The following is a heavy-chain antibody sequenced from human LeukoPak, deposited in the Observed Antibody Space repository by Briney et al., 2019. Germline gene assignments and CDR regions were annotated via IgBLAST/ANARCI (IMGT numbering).Heavy chain of an antibody. Sequence: ASVTVSCKASGGTFTNYYMHWVRQAPGQGLEWMGIINPSGGSTSYAQKFQGRVTMTRDTSASTVYMEVSSLRSEDTAVYYCARERPYCSSTSCPFTDWGQGTLVTVSS. V-gene: IGHV1-46*01. J-gene: IGHJ4*02. D-gene: IGHD2-2*01. CDR2: INPSGGST. CDR3: ARERPYCSSTSCPFTD. CDR1: GGTFTNYY.